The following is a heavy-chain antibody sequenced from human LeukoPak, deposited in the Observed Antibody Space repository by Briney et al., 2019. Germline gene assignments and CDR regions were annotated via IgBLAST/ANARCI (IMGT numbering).Heavy chain of an antibody. D-gene: IGHD2-21*02. Sequence: SETLSLTCSVTGDFFSGSTSDWAWIRQPPGKGLEWIGNIYYRGSTHYSPSLESRVTISVDTSKNQFSLRLNSVTAADTAVYYCARVGVRTYCGSGCYSDYFDSWAREPWSPSPQ. CDR2: IYYRGST. CDR1: GDFFSGSTSD. J-gene: IGHJ4*02. V-gene: IGHV4-39*07. CDR3: ARVGVRTYCGSGCYSDYFD.